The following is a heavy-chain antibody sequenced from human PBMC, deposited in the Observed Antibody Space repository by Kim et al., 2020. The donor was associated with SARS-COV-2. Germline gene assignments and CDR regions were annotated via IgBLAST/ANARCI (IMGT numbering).Heavy chain of an antibody. J-gene: IGHJ4*02. CDR2: ISGSGGST. CDR1: GFTFSSYA. V-gene: IGHV3-23*01. CDR3: AKRAYFGPRLLAMNDY. D-gene: IGHD2-15*01. Sequence: GGSLRLSCAASGFTFSSYAMSWVRQAPGKGLEWVSAISGSGGSTYYADSVKGRFTISRDNSKNTLYLQMNSLRAEDTAVYYCAKRAYFGPRLLAMNDYWGQGTLVTVSS.